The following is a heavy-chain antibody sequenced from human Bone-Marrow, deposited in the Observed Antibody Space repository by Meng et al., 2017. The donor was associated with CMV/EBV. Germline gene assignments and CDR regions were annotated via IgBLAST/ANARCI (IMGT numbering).Heavy chain of an antibody. CDR1: GGSISSYY. D-gene: IGHD3-3*01. CDR2: IYTSGST. Sequence: SETLSLTCTVSGGSISSYYWSWIRQPAGKGLEWIGRIYTSGSTNYNPSLKSRVTMSVDTSKNQFSLKLSSVTAADTAVYYCARITIFGVVHDAFDIWGQGTMVTVS. J-gene: IGHJ3*02. CDR3: ARITIFGVVHDAFDI. V-gene: IGHV4-4*07.